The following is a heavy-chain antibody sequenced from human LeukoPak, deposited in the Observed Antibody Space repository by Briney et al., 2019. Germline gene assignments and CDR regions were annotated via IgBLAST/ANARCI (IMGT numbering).Heavy chain of an antibody. V-gene: IGHV3-30*18. J-gene: IGHJ4*02. D-gene: IGHD6-19*01. CDR3: AKVRYSSGWPEFDY. CDR2: ISYDGGDK. Sequence: GGSLRLSCVASGFTFSSYGMHWVRQAPGKGPEWVALISYDGGDKYYVDSVKGRFTISRDNSKNTLYPQMNSLRTEDTAMYYCAKVRYSSGWPEFDYWGQGTLVTVSS. CDR1: GFTFSSYG.